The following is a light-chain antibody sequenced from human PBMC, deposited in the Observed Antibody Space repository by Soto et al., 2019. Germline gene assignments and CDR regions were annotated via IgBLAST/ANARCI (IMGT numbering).Light chain of an antibody. J-gene: IGLJ1*01. CDR1: SSDVGG. Sequence: QSALTQPASVSGSPGQSITISCTGTSSDVGGVTWYQQHPGNAPKLMMYDVSNRPAGVSNRFSGSKSRNTASLTISVLQAEDEADYYCSSYTSSSTLVFGTGTKLTVL. CDR3: SSYTSSSTLV. CDR2: DVS. V-gene: IGLV2-14*01.